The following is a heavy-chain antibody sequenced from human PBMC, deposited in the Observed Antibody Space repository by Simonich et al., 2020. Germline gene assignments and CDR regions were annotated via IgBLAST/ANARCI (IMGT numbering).Heavy chain of an antibody. CDR3: ASSKRGYNWNDFDY. CDR2: TNPNSGGK. Sequence: QVQLVQSGAEVKKPGASVKVSCKASGYTFTGYYMHWVRQAPGQGLEVRECTNPNSGGKTYAQKFQGRVTMTRDTSISTAYMELSRLRSEDTAVYYCASSKRGYNWNDFDYWGQGTLVTVSS. J-gene: IGHJ4*02. D-gene: IGHD1-1*01. V-gene: IGHV1-2*02. CDR1: GYTFTGYY.